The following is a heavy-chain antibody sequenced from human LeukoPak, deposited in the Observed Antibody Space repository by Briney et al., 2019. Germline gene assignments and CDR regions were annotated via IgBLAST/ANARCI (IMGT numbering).Heavy chain of an antibody. CDR1: GGSISSSYY. D-gene: IGHD6-13*01. J-gene: IGHJ4*02. CDR3: AGCLATGGRVSFDY. Sequence: SETLSLTCTVSGGSISSSYYWGWIRQPPGKGLEWIGSIYYSGSTYYNPSLKSRVTTSVDTSKKQFSLKLSSVTAADTAVYYCAGCLATGGRVSFDYWGQGTLVTVSS. V-gene: IGHV4-39*01. CDR2: IYYSGST.